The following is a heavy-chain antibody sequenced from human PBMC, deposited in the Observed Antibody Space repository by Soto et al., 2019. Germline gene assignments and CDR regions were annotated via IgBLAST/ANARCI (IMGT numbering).Heavy chain of an antibody. CDR1: GGSISSYC. D-gene: IGHD1-26*01. CDR3: ASSLKWELLSPDAFDI. J-gene: IGHJ3*02. CDR2: IYTSGST. V-gene: IGHV4-4*07. Sequence: SETLSLTCTVSGGSISSYCWSWIRQPAGKGLEWIGRIYTSGSTNYNPSLKSRVTMSVDTSKNQFSLKLSSVTAADTAVYYCASSLKWELLSPDAFDIWGQGTMVTVSS.